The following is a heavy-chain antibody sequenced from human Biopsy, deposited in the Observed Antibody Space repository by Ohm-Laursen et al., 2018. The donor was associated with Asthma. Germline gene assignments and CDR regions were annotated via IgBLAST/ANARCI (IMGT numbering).Heavy chain of an antibody. D-gene: IGHD3-9*01. V-gene: IGHV1-3*04. J-gene: IGHJ3*01. CDR2: VNTGNGDT. CDR1: GYNFISFA. CDR3: ARTYYDFLTGQVKDVFGV. Sequence: SSVKVSCKASGYNFISFAIHWVRQAPGERLEWMGWVNTGNGDTKYSQKFQGRVTITRDTSASTAYMELRSLRSEDTATYYCARTYYDFLTGQVKDVFGVWGQGTMVTVSS.